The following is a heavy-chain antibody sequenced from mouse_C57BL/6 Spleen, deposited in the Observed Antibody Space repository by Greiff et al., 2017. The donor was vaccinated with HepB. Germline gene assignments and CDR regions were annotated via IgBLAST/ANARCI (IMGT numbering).Heavy chain of an antibody. Sequence: QVQLKQSGAELVKPGASVKISCKASGYAFSSYWMNWVKQRPGKGLEWIGQIYPGDGDTNYNGKFKGKATLTADKSSSTAYMQLSSLASEDSAVYFCARGGSNWMAWFAYWGQGTLVTVSA. D-gene: IGHD4-1*01. CDR2: IYPGDGDT. CDR1: GYAFSSYW. V-gene: IGHV1-80*01. CDR3: ARGGSNWMAWFAY. J-gene: IGHJ3*01.